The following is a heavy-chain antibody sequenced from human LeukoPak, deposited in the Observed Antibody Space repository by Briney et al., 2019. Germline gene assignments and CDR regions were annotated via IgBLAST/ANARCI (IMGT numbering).Heavy chain of an antibody. CDR2: INHNGNVN. CDR3: ARGGGLDV. V-gene: IGHV3-7*03. Sequence: GGSLRLSCAVSGLTFSSSWMDWVRQAPGKGLEWVASINHNGNVNYYVDSVKGRFTISRDNAMNSLYLQMSNLRAEDTAVYFCARGGGLDVWGQGATVTVSS. D-gene: IGHD3-16*01. J-gene: IGHJ6*02. CDR1: GLTFSSSW.